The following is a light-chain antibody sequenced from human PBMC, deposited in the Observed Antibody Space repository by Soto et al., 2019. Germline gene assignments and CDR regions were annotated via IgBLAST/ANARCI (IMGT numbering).Light chain of an antibody. CDR1: SSDVGGHNY. J-gene: IGLJ1*01. V-gene: IGLV2-8*01. CDR3: CSYAGNNHV. CDR2: EVT. Sequence: QSALAQPPSASGSPGQSVTISCTGTSSDVGGHNYVSWYQQHPGKAPKLMIYEVTQRPSGVPDRFSGSKSGNTASLTVSGLQAEDEADYYCCSYAGNNHVFGTGTNVPS.